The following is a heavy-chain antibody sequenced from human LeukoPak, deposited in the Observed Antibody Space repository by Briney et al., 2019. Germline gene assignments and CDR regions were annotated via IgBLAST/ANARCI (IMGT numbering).Heavy chain of an antibody. J-gene: IGHJ3*02. CDR2: INPNSGGT. CDR1: GYTFTDYF. D-gene: IGHD3-10*01. CDR3: ARNIWFGESADAFDI. V-gene: IGHV1-2*02. Sequence: ASVKVSCKASGYTFTDYFMNWVRQAPGQGLEWMGWINPNSGGTNYAQKFQGRVTMTRDTSISTAYMELSRLRSDDTAVYYCARNIWFGESADAFDIWGQGTMVTVSS.